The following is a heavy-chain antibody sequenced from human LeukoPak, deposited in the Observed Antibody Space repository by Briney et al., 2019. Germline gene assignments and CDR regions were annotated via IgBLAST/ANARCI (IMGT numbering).Heavy chain of an antibody. J-gene: IGHJ3*02. CDR1: GFTFTTFW. CDR2: ISPDGRDK. Sequence: GGSLRLSCAASGFTFTTFWMTWVRQAPGKGLEWVANISPDGRDKYYVDSVKGRFTISRDNAKNSLYLQMNSLRAEDTAVYYCAIIGCYRGVCSSDIWGQGTMVTVSS. V-gene: IGHV3-7*01. CDR3: AIIGCYRGVCSSDI. D-gene: IGHD2-2*01.